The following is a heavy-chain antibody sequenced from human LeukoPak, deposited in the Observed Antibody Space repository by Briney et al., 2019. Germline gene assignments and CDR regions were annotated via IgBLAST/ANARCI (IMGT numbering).Heavy chain of an antibody. D-gene: IGHD1-26*01. CDR2: ISAYNGNT. CDR3: ARGLASGSYSSGTFEY. CDR1: GYTFTSYG. V-gene: IGHV1-18*01. Sequence: ASVTVSCKASGYTFTSYGISWVRQAPGQGLEWMGWISAYNGNTNYAQKLQGRVTMTTDTSTSTAYMELRSLRSDDTAVYYCARGLASGSYSSGTFEYWGQGTLVTVSS. J-gene: IGHJ4*02.